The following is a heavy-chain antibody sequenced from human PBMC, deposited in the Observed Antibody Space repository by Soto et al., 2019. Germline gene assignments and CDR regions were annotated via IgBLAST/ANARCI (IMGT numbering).Heavy chain of an antibody. CDR1: GYTFTSYD. V-gene: IGHV1-8*01. Sequence: QVQLVQSGAEVKKPGASVKFCCKASGYTFTSYDINWVRQATGQGLVWMGWMNSNSGNTGYAQKFQGRVTMTRNTSISTAYMELSRLRSEDTAVYYCARGPYGDYEYYYGMDVWGQGTTVTVSS. J-gene: IGHJ6*02. CDR2: MNSNSGNT. CDR3: ARGPYGDYEYYYGMDV. D-gene: IGHD4-17*01.